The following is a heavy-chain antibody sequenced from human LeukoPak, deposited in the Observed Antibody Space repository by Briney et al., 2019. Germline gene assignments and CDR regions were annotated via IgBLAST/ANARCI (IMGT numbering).Heavy chain of an antibody. CDR3: SRTGYFDI. V-gene: IGHV3-30-3*01. J-gene: IGHJ3*02. CDR1: GFTFSTYA. Sequence: GRSLRLSCAASGFTFSTYAMYWVRQAPGKGLEWVAVISYHGTNKYYEDSVQGRFTISRDNAKNSLSLQMNSLRAEDTAVFYCSRTGYFDIWGQGTMVTVSS. CDR2: ISYHGTNK. D-gene: IGHD2-15*01.